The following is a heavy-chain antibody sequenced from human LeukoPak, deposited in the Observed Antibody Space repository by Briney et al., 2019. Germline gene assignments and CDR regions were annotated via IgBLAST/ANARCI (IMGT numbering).Heavy chain of an antibody. CDR3: ARDPTTSQGSDAFDI. Sequence: GGSLRLSCAASGFSFSNYWMGWVRQAPGKGLEWVANIKPDGSEKYYVDSVKGRFIISRDNGKDSLNLQMGSLRAEDTAVYYCARDPTTSQGSDAFDIWGQGTGVTVSS. V-gene: IGHV3-7*01. CDR2: IKPDGSEK. D-gene: IGHD1-1*01. J-gene: IGHJ3*02. CDR1: GFSFSNYW.